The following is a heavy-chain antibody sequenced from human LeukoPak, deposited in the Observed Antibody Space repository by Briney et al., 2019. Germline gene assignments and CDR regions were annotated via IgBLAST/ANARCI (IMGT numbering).Heavy chain of an antibody. CDR1: GYILTELS. V-gene: IGHV1-24*01. D-gene: IGHD6-19*01. J-gene: IGHJ4*02. Sequence: GASVKVSCKGSGYILTELSMHWVRQAPGKGLEWMGGFDPEDGETIYAQKFQGRVTMTEDTSTDTAYMELSSLRSEDTAVYYCATLHSRYSKGWYSIPMQDYWGQGTLVTVSS. CDR3: ATLHSRYSKGWYSIPMQDY. CDR2: FDPEDGET.